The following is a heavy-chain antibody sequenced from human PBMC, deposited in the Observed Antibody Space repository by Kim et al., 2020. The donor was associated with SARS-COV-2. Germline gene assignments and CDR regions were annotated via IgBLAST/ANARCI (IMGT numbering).Heavy chain of an antibody. CDR3: AKDTYYYDSSGYFDY. J-gene: IGHJ4*01. D-gene: IGHD3-22*01. CDR2: IWYDGSNK. CDR1: GFSFSSFG. V-gene: IGHV3-33*06. Sequence: GGSLRLSCAASGFSFSSFGIHWVRQAPGKGLEWVAVIWYDGSNKYYADSVKGRFTISRDNSKNTLYLQMNSLRAEDTAVYYCAKDTYYYDSSGYFDYWG.